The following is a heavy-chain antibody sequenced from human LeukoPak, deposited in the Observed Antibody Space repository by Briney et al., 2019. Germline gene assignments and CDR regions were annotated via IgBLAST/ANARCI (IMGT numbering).Heavy chain of an antibody. D-gene: IGHD5-18*01. CDR2: IYYSGST. CDR1: GGSISSYY. CDR3: ARQGVDTAMGFDY. V-gene: IGHV4-59*08. J-gene: IGHJ4*02. Sequence: PSGTLSLTCTVSGGSISSYYWSWIRQPPGKGLEWIGYIYYSGSTNYNPSLKSRVTISVDTSKNQFSLKLSSVTAADTAVYYCARQGVDTAMGFDYWGQGTLVTVSS.